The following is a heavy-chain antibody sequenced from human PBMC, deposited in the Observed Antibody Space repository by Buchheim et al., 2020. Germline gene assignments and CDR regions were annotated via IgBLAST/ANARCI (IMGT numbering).Heavy chain of an antibody. J-gene: IGHJ4*02. CDR3: ARRKRSCGPLTGFDY. CDR2: TNYSGST. D-gene: IGHD2-8*02. Sequence: QVQLQQWGAGLLTPSETLSLTCAVYGGSFSGYYWSWIRQPPGKGLEWIGETNYSGSTNYNPSLKSRVTISVDTSKNQFSLKLSSVTAAETAVYYCARRKRSCGPLTGFDYWGQGTL. V-gene: IGHV4-34*01. CDR1: GGSFSGYY.